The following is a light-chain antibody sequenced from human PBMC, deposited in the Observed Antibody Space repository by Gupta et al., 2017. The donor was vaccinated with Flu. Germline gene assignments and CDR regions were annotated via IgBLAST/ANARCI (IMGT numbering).Light chain of an antibody. V-gene: IGLV3-21*02. Sequence: GGNNIGIKSVHWYQKKPGQAPVLVVYGDSDRPSGLPERLSGSNSGNTATLTITRVEAGDEADYYCQVWDSSGDHPVFGGGTKLTVL. CDR3: QVWDSSGDHPV. CDR2: GDS. CDR1: NIGIKS. J-gene: IGLJ2*01.